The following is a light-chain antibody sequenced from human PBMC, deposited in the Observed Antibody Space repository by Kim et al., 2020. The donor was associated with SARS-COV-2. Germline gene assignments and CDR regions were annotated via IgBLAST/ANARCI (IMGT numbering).Light chain of an antibody. J-gene: IGLJ3*02. CDR3: VLYMRSGILV. CDR1: CGSRYTSYS. CDR2: STK. Sequence: TVPLPAGLSCGSRYTSYSTSWYQQTPGQAQRTLIYSTKARSSGVPDRFSGSILGKKAALTITGAQADDESDYYCVLYMRSGILVFGGGTQLTVL. V-gene: IGLV8-61*01.